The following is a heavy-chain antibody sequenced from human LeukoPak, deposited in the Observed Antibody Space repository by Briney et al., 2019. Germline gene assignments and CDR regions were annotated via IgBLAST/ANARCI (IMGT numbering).Heavy chain of an antibody. J-gene: IGHJ5*02. V-gene: IGHV3-23*01. D-gene: IGHD1-26*01. Sequence: GGPLRLSCAASGFTFSNYAMSWVRQAPGKGLEWVSGVSDSGRSAYYADSVQGRFIISRDNSKNTLYLQMNSLRVEDTAAYFCAQNQWEFPAWGQGTLVPVSS. CDR1: GFTFSNYA. CDR2: VSDSGRSA. CDR3: AQNQWEFPA.